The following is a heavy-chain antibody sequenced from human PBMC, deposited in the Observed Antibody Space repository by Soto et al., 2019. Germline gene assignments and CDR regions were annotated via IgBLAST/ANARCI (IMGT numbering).Heavy chain of an antibody. V-gene: IGHV3-74*01. CDR2: IYFDGITT. CDR1: GLTFKSQW. Sequence: RGSLVLSCTASGLTFKSQWMHWVRQAPGKGLVWVSRIYFDGITTNYADSVKGRLTVSRDNAKKTVYLHVNTLSDEDTAVYYCARGGAMGVDYWGQGTLVTVSS. CDR3: ARGGAMGVDY. J-gene: IGHJ4*02. D-gene: IGHD1-26*01.